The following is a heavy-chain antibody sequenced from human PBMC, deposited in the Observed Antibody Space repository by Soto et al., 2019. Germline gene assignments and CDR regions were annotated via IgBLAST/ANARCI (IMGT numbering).Heavy chain of an antibody. J-gene: IGHJ3*02. D-gene: IGHD1-26*01. V-gene: IGHV4-59*01. CDR1: GGSISSYF. CDR2: IFYSGTT. CDR3: ARGRGGTYDAFDI. Sequence: QVQLQESGPRLVKPSETLSLTCTVSGGSISSYFWSWIRQPPGEGLEWIGYIFYSGTTNYSPSLKSRVTMSLGTAKNQFSLNLTSVTAADTAGYYCARGRGGTYDAFDIWGQGTMVTVSS.